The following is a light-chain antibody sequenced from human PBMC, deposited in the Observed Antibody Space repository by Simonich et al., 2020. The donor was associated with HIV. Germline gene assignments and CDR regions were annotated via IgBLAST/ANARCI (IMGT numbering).Light chain of an antibody. CDR2: TAS. Sequence: DIQMTQSPSSLFASVGDRVTITCRASQGISNSLAWYQQKPGKAPKLLIYTASNLQSGVPSRFSGSGSGADFTLTINSLQSEDFATYYCQQSYSAPYTFGPGTKVDFK. CDR1: QGISNS. V-gene: IGKV1-39*01. CDR3: QQSYSAPYT. J-gene: IGKJ3*01.